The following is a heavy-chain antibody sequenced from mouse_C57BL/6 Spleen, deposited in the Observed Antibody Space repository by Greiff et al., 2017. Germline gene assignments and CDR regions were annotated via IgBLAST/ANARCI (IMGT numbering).Heavy chain of an antibody. CDR1: GYSITSGYY. J-gene: IGHJ2*01. CDR2: ISYDGSN. V-gene: IGHV3-6*01. CDR3: ARRGCGYYSSSEYYFDY. D-gene: IGHD1-1*01. Sequence: DVKLQESGPGLVKPSQSLSLTCSVTGYSITSGYYWNWIRQFPGNKLEWMGYISYDGSNNYNPSLKNRISITRDTSKIQFFLKLNSVTTEDTATYYCARRGCGYYSSSEYYFDYWGQGTTLTVSS.